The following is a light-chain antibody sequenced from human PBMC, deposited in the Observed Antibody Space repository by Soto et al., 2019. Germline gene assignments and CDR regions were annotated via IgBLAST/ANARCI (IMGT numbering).Light chain of an antibody. V-gene: IGKV3-20*01. CDR1: QSVGSSY. Sequence: EIVLTQSPGTLSLSPGERATLSCSASQSVGSSYLAWYQQKPGQAPRLFIYGASSRATGIPDRFSGSGSGTDFTLTISRLEPEDFAVYHCQQYGNSPWTFGQGTKVDI. J-gene: IGKJ1*01. CDR2: GAS. CDR3: QQYGNSPWT.